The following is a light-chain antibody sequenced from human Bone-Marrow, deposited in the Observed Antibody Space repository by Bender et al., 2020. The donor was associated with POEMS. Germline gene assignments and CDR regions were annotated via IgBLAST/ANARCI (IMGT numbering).Light chain of an antibody. V-gene: IGLV1-44*01. J-gene: IGLJ2*01. CDR2: SSH. CDR3: CTYVRSVV. Sequence: QSVLTQPPSASGTPGQRVTISCSGGSSNIGAHAVNWYQHLPGTAPKLLIYSSHRRPSEVPDRFSGSRSGTSASLAISGLQSEDEADYYCCTYVRSVVFGGGTKVTVL. CDR1: SSNIGAHA.